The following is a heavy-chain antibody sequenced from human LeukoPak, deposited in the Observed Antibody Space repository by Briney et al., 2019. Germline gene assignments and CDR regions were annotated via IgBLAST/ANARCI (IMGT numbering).Heavy chain of an antibody. CDR2: TKSDGSNT. D-gene: IGHD5-18*01. Sequence: GGSLRLSCAASGFTFSSYWMHWVRQAPGKGLVWVSRTKSDGSNTNYADSVKGRFTISRDNAKNTLYLQMNSLRAEDTAVYYCTSDTVNTAVGIDYWGQGTLVTVSS. V-gene: IGHV3-74*01. CDR1: GFTFSSYW. J-gene: IGHJ4*02. CDR3: TSDTVNTAVGIDY.